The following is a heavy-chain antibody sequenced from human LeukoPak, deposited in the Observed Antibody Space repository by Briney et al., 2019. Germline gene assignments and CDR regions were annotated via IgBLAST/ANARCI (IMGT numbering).Heavy chain of an antibody. Sequence: GGSLSLSCAASGSTLGDFCTSWVRQAPGKGLEWIAYTSSSSSYTDYADSVKGRFTISRDNPKNSLYLQMNSLRAEDTAVYYCAREQGAAGVRVFYHWGQGTLVTVSS. V-gene: IGHV3-11*05. D-gene: IGHD2-8*02. CDR2: TSSSSSYT. J-gene: IGHJ4*02. CDR3: AREQGAAGVRVFYH. CDR1: GSTLGDFC.